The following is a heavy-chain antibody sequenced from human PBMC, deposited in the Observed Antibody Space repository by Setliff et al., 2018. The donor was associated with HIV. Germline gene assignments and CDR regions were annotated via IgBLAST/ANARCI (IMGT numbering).Heavy chain of an antibody. J-gene: IGHJ4*02. CDR2: ISYTGST. V-gene: IGHV4-39*02. D-gene: IGHD3-10*01. CDR3: ARVQVSGTYPIDY. Sequence: SETLSLTCTVPGGSINRSNYYWGWIRQPPGKGLEWIGTISYTGSTYYDPSLKSRVTISLDTSKNQFFLKLSSVTAPDTAIYYCARVQVSGTYPIDYWGQGTLVTVSS. CDR1: GGSINRSNYY.